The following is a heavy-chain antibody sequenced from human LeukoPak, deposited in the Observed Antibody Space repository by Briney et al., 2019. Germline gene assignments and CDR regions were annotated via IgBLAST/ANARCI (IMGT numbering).Heavy chain of an antibody. Sequence: PSETLSLTCTVSGGSISSYYWSWMRQPPGKGLEWIGYIYTSGSTNYNPSLKSRVTISVDTSKNQFSVKLSSVTAADTAVYYCARRDTMIPNWFDPWGQGTLVTVSS. CDR2: IYTSGST. CDR1: GGSISSYY. V-gene: IGHV4-4*09. D-gene: IGHD3-22*01. CDR3: ARRDTMIPNWFDP. J-gene: IGHJ5*02.